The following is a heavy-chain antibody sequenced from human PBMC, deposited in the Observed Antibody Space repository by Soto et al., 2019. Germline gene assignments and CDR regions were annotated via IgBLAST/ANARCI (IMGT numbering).Heavy chain of an antibody. Sequence: GESLKISGRGSGYSVTSYWIGSVRNMPGKGLEWMWIIYPGDSDTRYSPSIQGQVTISAGKSISTAYLQWSSLKASDTAMYYCARRRRALDAFYIWGQGTMVTVS. D-gene: IGHD6-25*01. V-gene: IGHV5-51*01. CDR2: IYPGDSDT. CDR1: GYSVTSYW. J-gene: IGHJ3*02. CDR3: ARRRRALDAFYI.